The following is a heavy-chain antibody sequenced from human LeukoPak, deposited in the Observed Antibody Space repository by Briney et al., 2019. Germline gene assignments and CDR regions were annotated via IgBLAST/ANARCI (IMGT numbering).Heavy chain of an antibody. CDR2: INPNTGDR. V-gene: IGHV1-2*02. J-gene: IGHJ4*02. CDR1: GYTFTGYY. CDR3: ARGAGAVYYYDTSGYYEY. Sequence: GASVKVSCKASGYTFTGYYIHWVRQTPGQGLEWMGWINPNTGDRNYGQRFQGRVTMTRDTSISTAYMELSRLKSDDTAVYYCARGAGAVYYYDTSGYYEYWGQGTLVTVSS. D-gene: IGHD3-22*01.